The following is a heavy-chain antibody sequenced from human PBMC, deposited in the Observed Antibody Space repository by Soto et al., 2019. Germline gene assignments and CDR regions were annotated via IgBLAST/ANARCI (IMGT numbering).Heavy chain of an antibody. J-gene: IGHJ4*02. CDR3: ASYYWGLDY. CDR2: IYYSGST. CDR1: GGSISSGGYS. Sequence: SETLSLTCAVSGGSISSGGYSWSWIRQPPGKGLEWIGYIYYSGSTYYNPSLKSRVTISVDTSKNQFSLKLSSVTAADTAVYYCASYYWGLDYWGQGTLVTVSS. D-gene: IGHD3-10*01. V-gene: IGHV4-30-4*08.